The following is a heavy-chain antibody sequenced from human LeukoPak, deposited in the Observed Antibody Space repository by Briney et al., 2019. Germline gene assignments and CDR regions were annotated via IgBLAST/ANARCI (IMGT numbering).Heavy chain of an antibody. CDR3: ATILGLDY. Sequence: GGSLRLSCAASGFTVSSNYMSWVRQAPGXGLEWVSVIYSGGDTYYSDSVKGRFTISRDNSKNTLYLQMNSLRVEDTAVYYCATILGLDYWGQGTLVIVSS. V-gene: IGHV3-66*01. D-gene: IGHD2-21*01. CDR1: GFTVSSNY. J-gene: IGHJ4*02. CDR2: IYSGGDT.